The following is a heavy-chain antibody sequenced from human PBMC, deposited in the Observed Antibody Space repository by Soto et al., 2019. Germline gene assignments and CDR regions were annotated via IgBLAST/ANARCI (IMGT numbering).Heavy chain of an antibody. J-gene: IGHJ1*01. CDR3: ARDPALGYYDSSGYYYPRREAEYFQH. V-gene: IGHV1-69*01. Sequence: QVQLVQSGAEVKKPGSSVKVSCKASGGTFSSYAISWVRQAPGQGLEWMGGIIPIFGTANYAQKFQGRVTITADESTSTAYMELSSLRSEDTAGYYCARDPALGYYDSSGYYYPRREAEYFQHWGQGTLVTVSS. D-gene: IGHD3-22*01. CDR2: IIPIFGTA. CDR1: GGTFSSYA.